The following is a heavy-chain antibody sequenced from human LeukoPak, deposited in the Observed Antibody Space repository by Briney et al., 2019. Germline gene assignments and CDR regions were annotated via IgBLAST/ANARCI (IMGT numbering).Heavy chain of an antibody. CDR3: ARRRHSSGLDY. CDR1: GGSISSYY. D-gene: IGHD3-22*01. Sequence: SETLSLTCTVSGGSISSYYWSWIRQPPGKGLEWIGYIYYSGSTNYIPSLKSRVTISVDTSKNQFSLKLSSVTAADTAVYYCARRRHSSGLDYWGQGTLVTVSS. J-gene: IGHJ4*02. CDR2: IYYSGST. V-gene: IGHV4-59*08.